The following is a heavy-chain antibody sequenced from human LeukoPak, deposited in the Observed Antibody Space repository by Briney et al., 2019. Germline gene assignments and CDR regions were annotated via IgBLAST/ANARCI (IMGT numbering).Heavy chain of an antibody. CDR2: IYYSGST. V-gene: IGHV4-61*08. CDR1: GGSISSGGYY. CDR3: ARGGDGYIPFDY. D-gene: IGHD5-24*01. J-gene: IGHJ4*02. Sequence: PSETLSLTCTVSGGSISSGGYYWSWIRQPPGKGLEWIGYIYYSGSTNYNPSLKSRVTISVDTSKNQFSLKLSSVTAADTAVYYCARGGDGYIPFDYWGQGTLVTVSS.